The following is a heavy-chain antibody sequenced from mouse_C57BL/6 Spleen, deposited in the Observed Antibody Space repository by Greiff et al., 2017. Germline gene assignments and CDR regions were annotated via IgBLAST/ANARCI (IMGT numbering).Heavy chain of an antibody. Sequence: VQLQQSGPGLVQPSQSLSITCTVSGFSLTSYGVHWVRQSPGKGLEWLGVIWRGGSTDYNAAFMSRLSITKDNSKSQVFFKMNSLQADDTAIYYCAKLITTVVAEAMDYWGQGTSVTVSS. CDR3: AKLITTVVAEAMDY. CDR1: GFSLTSYG. D-gene: IGHD1-1*01. V-gene: IGHV2-5*01. J-gene: IGHJ4*01. CDR2: IWRGGST.